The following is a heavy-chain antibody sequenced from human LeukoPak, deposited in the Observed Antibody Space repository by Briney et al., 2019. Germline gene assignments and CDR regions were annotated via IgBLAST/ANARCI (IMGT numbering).Heavy chain of an antibody. V-gene: IGHV3-23*01. J-gene: IGHJ6*02. D-gene: IGHD2-2*01. CDR3: AKEAASCSSTSCYDYGMDV. Sequence: GGSLRLSCAASGFTFSSYAMSWVRQAPGKGLEWVSAISGSGGSAYYADSVKGRFTISRDNSKNTLYLQMNSLRAEDTAVYYCAKEAASCSSTSCYDYGMDVWGQGTTVTVSS. CDR2: ISGSGGSA. CDR1: GFTFSSYA.